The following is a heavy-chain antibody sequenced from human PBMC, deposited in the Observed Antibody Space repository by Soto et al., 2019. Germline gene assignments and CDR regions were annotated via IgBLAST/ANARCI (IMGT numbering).Heavy chain of an antibody. D-gene: IGHD6-6*01. CDR1: GGSISSYY. CDR2: IYYSGST. V-gene: IGHV4-59*01. J-gene: IGHJ5*02. Sequence: SETLSLTCTVSGGSISSYYWSWIRQPPGKGLEWIGYIYYSGSTNYNPSLKSRVTISVDPSKNQFSLKLSSVTAADTAVYYCARGYSSSSPWFDPWGQGTLVTSPQ. CDR3: ARGYSSSSPWFDP.